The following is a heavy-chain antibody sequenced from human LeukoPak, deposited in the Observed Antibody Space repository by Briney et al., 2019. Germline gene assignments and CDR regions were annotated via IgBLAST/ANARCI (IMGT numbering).Heavy chain of an antibody. J-gene: IGHJ4*02. CDR3: ASAPPGIAAYFDY. CDR1: GFTFSSYW. Sequence: PGGSLRLFCAASGFTFSSYWMHWVRQAPGKGLVWVSRINSDGSSTKYADSVKGRFTISRDNAKNTLYLQMNSLRAEDTAVYYCASAPPGIAAYFDYWGQGTLVTVSS. D-gene: IGHD6-13*01. V-gene: IGHV3-74*03. CDR2: INSDGSST.